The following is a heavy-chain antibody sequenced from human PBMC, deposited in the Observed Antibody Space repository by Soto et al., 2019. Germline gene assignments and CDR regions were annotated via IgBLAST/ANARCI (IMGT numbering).Heavy chain of an antibody. Sequence: SETLSLTCTVSGGSISSGGYYWSWIRQHPGKGLEWIGYIYYSGSTYYNPSLKSRVTISVDTSKNQFSLKLSSVTAADTAVYYCAKERNNYYDSSGYVDYWGQGTMVTVSS. CDR1: GGSISSGGYY. J-gene: IGHJ4*02. CDR3: AKERNNYYDSSGYVDY. CDR2: IYYSGST. V-gene: IGHV4-31*03. D-gene: IGHD3-22*01.